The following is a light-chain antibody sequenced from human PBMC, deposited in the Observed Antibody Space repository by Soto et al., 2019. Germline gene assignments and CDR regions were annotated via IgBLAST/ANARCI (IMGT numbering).Light chain of an antibody. J-gene: IGLJ2*01. V-gene: IGLV1-51*01. CDR1: SSNIGHNY. CDR3: GTWDSSLSVGL. CDR2: DND. Sequence: SVLTQPPSVSAAPGQKVTISCSGSSSNIGHNYVCWYQHLPGTAPKLLIFDNDKRPSGIPDRFSGSKSGTSATLGITGLQAGDEADYYCGTWDSSLSVGLFGGGTKLTVL.